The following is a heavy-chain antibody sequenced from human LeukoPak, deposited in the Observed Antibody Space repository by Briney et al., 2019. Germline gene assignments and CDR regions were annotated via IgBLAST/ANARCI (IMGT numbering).Heavy chain of an antibody. CDR1: GFTFSSYS. CDR3: AGQQQLLLIDP. V-gene: IGHV3-48*01. Sequence: GGSLRLSCAASGFTFSSYSMNWVRQASGKGLEWVSYISSSSSTIYYSDSVKGRFTISRDNAKNSLYLQMNNLRAEDTAVYYCAGQQQLLLIDPWGQGTQVTVSS. D-gene: IGHD6-13*01. J-gene: IGHJ5*02. CDR2: ISSSSSTI.